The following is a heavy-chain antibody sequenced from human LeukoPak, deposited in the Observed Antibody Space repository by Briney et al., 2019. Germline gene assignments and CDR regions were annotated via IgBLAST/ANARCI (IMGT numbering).Heavy chain of an antibody. V-gene: IGHV1-46*01. CDR2: IHPRRIST. CDR3: VREGKRDTPITANWFDP. Sequence: SSVNVSCMSSGYSLTRYYMHWVRPAPRHGPAGLGIIHPRRISTSYAQKFQGRVTMTRDTSTSTDHMELSSLRSEDTAVYYCVREGKRDTPITANWFDPWGQGTLVTVSS. J-gene: IGHJ5*02. D-gene: IGHD5-18*01. CDR1: GYSLTRYY.